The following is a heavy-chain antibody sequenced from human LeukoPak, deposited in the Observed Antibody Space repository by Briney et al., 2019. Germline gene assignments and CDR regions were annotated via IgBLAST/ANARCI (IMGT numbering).Heavy chain of an antibody. V-gene: IGHV4-39*01. D-gene: IGHD3-10*01. CDR2: IYYSGST. Sequence: GWIRQPPGKGLEWIGNIYYSGSTYYNPSLKSRVTISVDTSKNQFSVKLSSVTAADTAVYYCARHGGDSYYNYMDVWGKGTSVTVSS. CDR3: ARHGGDSYYNYMDV. J-gene: IGHJ6*03.